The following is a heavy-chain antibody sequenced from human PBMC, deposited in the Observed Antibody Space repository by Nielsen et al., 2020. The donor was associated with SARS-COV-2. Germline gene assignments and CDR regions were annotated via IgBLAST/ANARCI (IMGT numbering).Heavy chain of an antibody. V-gene: IGHV3-74*03. CDR1: GFTFNKYW. J-gene: IGHJ4*02. CDR2: ISGDGSAT. CDR3: ARLRDDGYYFDTGPYDY. Sequence: GESLKISCAASGFTFNKYWMHWVRQDPGKGLVWVARISGDGSATSYADSVRGRFTIPRDKARNNLDLQVNSLRAEDTAVYYCARLRDDGYYFDTGPYDYWGQGTPVNVSS. D-gene: IGHD2/OR15-2a*01.